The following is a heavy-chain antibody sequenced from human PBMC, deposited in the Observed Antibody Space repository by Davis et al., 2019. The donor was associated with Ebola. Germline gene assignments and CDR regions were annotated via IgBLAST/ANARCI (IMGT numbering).Heavy chain of an antibody. Sequence: GESLKISCAASGFTFSSYAMSWVRQAPGKGLEWVSYISSSSSTIYYADSVKGRFTISRDNAKNSLYLQMNSLRDEDTAVYYCAAMGGYKYGYWGQGTLVTVSS. CDR1: GFTFSSYA. D-gene: IGHD5-24*01. V-gene: IGHV3-48*02. CDR2: ISSSSSTI. J-gene: IGHJ4*02. CDR3: AAMGGYKYGY.